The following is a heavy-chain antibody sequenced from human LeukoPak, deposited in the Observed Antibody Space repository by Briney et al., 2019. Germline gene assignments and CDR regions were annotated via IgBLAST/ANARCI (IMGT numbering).Heavy chain of an antibody. D-gene: IGHD1-7*01. CDR1: GFSFSVYY. CDR2: INTDGRVT. V-gene: IGHV3-74*01. CDR3: VAYNWNYPDY. Sequence: PGGSLRLSCAASGFSFSVYYMYWVRQSPEKGLVWVSRINTDGRVTAYADPVKGRFTISRDNAKNTLLLQMNSLRAEDTAVYYCVAYNWNYPDYWGQGTLVTVSS. J-gene: IGHJ4*02.